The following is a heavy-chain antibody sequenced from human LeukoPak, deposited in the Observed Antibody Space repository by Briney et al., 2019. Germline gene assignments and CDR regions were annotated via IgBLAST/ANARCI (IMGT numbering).Heavy chain of an antibody. CDR2: INPNSGGT. V-gene: IGHV1-2*02. CDR1: GYTFTAYY. Sequence: ASVKVSCKASGYTFTAYYMHWVRQAPGQGLEWMGWINPNSGGTNSSQKFQDRVTLTRDTSISTAYMELGSLRSDDTAIYYCARAYGSGSSYHPDYWGQGALVTVSS. CDR3: ARAYGSGSSYHPDY. J-gene: IGHJ4*02. D-gene: IGHD3-10*01.